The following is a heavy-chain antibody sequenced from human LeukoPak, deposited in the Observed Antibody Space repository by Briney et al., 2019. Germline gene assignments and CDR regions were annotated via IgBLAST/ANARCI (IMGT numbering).Heavy chain of an antibody. CDR1: GDPASRGSYD. CDR3: ARGFASGWYSRYDP. J-gene: IGHJ5*02. Sequence: PSQTLSLTCTVSGDPASRGSYDGSWIRQPPGKELEWIGYVYHTGSTNYNPSLKSRVTISVDTSKNEFSLKMTSVTAADTAVYYCARGFASGWYSRYDPWGQGTLVTVSS. D-gene: IGHD6-19*01. CDR2: VYHTGST. V-gene: IGHV4-61*01.